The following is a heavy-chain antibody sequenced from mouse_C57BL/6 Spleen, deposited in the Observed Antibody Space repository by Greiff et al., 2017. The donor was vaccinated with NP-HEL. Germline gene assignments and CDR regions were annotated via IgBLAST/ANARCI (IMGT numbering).Heavy chain of an antibody. CDR2: ISDGGSYT. CDR1: GFTFSSYA. Sequence: EVKLQESGGGLVKPGGSLKLSCAASGFTFSSYAMSWVRQTPEKRLEWVATISDGGSYTYYPDNVKGRFTISRDNAKNNLYLQMSHLKSEDTAMYYCARVAEGFAYWGQGTLVTVSA. J-gene: IGHJ3*01. V-gene: IGHV5-4*03. D-gene: IGHD1-1*02. CDR3: ARVAEGFAY.